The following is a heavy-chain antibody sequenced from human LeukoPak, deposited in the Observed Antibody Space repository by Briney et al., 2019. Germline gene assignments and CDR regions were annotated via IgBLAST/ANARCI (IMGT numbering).Heavy chain of an antibody. V-gene: IGHV1-18*01. CDR3: ASHHARKTATKSQTDY. D-gene: IGHD1-1*01. Sequence: ASVKVSCKASVYTFTSYGISWVRQAPGQGLEWMGWISAYNGNTNYAQKLQGRVTMTTDTSTSTAYMGLRSLRSDDTAVYYCASHHARKTATKSQTDYWGQGTLVTVSS. CDR2: ISAYNGNT. J-gene: IGHJ4*02. CDR1: VYTFTSYG.